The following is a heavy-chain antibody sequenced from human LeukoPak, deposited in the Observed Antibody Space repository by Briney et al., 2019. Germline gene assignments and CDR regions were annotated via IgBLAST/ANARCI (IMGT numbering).Heavy chain of an antibody. Sequence: SETLSLTCTVSGGFITSSFYWSWIRQSPGKGLEWIGYIYNSGGTKYNPSLKSRLTISVDTSKNQLSLNLKSVTAADTAVYYCARDRDVDDFDSWGHGTLVTVSS. J-gene: IGHJ4*01. CDR1: GGFITSSFY. CDR3: ARDRDVDDFDS. V-gene: IGHV4-59*12. D-gene: IGHD2-15*01. CDR2: IYNSGGT.